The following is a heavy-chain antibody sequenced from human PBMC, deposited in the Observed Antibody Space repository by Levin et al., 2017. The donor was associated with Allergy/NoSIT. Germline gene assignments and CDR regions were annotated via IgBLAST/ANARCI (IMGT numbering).Heavy chain of an antibody. J-gene: IGHJ4*02. Sequence: ASVKVSCGPSGFTFSNYWMNWVRQAPGKGLEWVANIGQDGNEKYYVDSVKGRFTISRDNARNSLYLQMNSLRAEDTAVYYCVRDPHRGGDYDYWGQGTLVTVSS. V-gene: IGHV3-7*04. CDR3: VRDPHRGGDYDY. CDR2: IGQDGNEK. D-gene: IGHD4-17*01. CDR1: GFTFSNYW.